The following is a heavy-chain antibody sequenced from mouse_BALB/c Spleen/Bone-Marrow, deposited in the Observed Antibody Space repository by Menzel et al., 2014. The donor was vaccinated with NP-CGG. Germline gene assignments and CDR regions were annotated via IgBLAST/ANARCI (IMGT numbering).Heavy chain of an antibody. CDR2: IDPANGNT. CDR3: ARWEYYAMDY. CDR1: GFNTKDTY. J-gene: IGHJ4*01. D-gene: IGHD4-1*01. Sequence: SGAELVKPGASVKLSCTASGFNTKDTYMHWVKQRPEQGLEWIGRIDPANGNTKYDPKFQGKATITADTSSNTAYLQLSSLTSEDTAVYYCARWEYYAMDYWGQGTSVTVSS. V-gene: IGHV14-3*02.